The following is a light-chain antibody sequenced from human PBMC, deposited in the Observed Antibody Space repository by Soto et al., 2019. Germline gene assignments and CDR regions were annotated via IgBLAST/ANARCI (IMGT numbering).Light chain of an antibody. V-gene: IGLV2-14*01. CDR2: EVS. Sequence: QSALTQPASVSGSLGQSITISCTGTSSDVGGYNYVSWYQQHPGKAPKLMIYEVSNRPSGVSNRFSGSKSGNTASLTISGLQAEDEADYYCSSYTSSSHPRLFGTGTKLTVL. CDR1: SSDVGGYNY. J-gene: IGLJ1*01. CDR3: SSYTSSSHPRL.